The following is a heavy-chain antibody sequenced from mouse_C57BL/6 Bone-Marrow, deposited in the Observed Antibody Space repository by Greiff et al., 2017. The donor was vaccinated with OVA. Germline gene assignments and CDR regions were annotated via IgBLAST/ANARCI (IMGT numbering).Heavy chain of an antibody. J-gene: IGHJ1*03. D-gene: IGHD1-1*01. CDR1: GYSITSDY. V-gene: IGHV3-8*01. CDR3: ARLGYGSSFVRYFDV. Sequence: EVHLVESGPGLAKPSQTLSLTCSVTGYSITSDYWNWIRKFPGNKLEYMGYISYSGRTYYNPSLKSGISITRDTSKNQYYLQLNSVTTEDTATYYCARLGYGSSFVRYFDVWGTGTTVTVSS. CDR2: ISYSGRT.